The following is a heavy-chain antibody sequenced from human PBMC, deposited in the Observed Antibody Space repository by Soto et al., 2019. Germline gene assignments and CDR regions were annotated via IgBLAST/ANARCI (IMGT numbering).Heavy chain of an antibody. D-gene: IGHD1-26*01. Sequence: SETLSLTCTVSGGYVSSTAYYWTWIRQSPGKTLEWIGYISKSGTNYNPSLKSRVTISTDTSKNQFSLKLTSVTVADTAVYFCARGGALRYYFDYWGQGAPVTVSS. CDR2: ISKSGT. CDR3: ARGGALRYYFDY. CDR1: GGYVSSTAYY. V-gene: IGHV4-61*08. J-gene: IGHJ4*02.